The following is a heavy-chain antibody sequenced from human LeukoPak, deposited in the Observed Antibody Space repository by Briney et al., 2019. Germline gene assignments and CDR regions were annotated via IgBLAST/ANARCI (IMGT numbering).Heavy chain of an antibody. CDR1: GFTFSDYY. V-gene: IGHV3-11*01. Sequence: GGSLRLSCAASGFTFSDYYMSWIRQAPGKGLEWVSYISSSGSTIYYADSVKGRFTISRDNAKNSLYLQMNSLRAEDTAVYYCARDPVVVAAGDAFDIWGQGTMVIVSS. D-gene: IGHD2-21*02. CDR2: ISSSGSTI. CDR3: ARDPVVVAAGDAFDI. J-gene: IGHJ3*02.